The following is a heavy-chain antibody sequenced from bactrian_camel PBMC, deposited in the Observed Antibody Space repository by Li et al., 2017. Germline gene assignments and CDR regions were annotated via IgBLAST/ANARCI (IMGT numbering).Heavy chain of an antibody. CDR1: GHTYGSNC. J-gene: IGHJ6*01. V-gene: IGHV3S40*01. Sequence: VQLVESGGGSVQPGGSLRLSCGASGHTYGSNCMGWFRQAPGKEREGVAFVYFGGGSTYYADSVKGRFTISQDKGKNTVYLLMNSLKPEDTATYYCAAGQGVGWCLDVIRVGAEADFDYWGQGTQVTVS. D-gene: IGHD5*01. CDR3: AAGQGVGWCLDVIRVGAEADFDY. CDR2: VYFGGGST.